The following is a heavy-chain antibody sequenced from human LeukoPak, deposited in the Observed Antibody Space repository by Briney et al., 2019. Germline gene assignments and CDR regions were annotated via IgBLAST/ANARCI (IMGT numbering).Heavy chain of an antibody. CDR3: AKSYDFWSGYYGGGAFDI. J-gene: IGHJ3*02. CDR2: ISYDGSNK. D-gene: IGHD3-3*01. V-gene: IGHV3-30*18. Sequence: PGGSLRLSCAASGFTFSSYGMHWVRQAPGNGLEWVAVISYDGSNKYYADSVKGRFTISRDNSKNTLYLQMNSLRAEDTAVYYCAKSYDFWSGYYGGGAFDIWGQGTMVTVSS. CDR1: GFTFSSYG.